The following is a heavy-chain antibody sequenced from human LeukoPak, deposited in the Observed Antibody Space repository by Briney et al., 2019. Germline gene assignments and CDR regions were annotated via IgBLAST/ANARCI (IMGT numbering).Heavy chain of an antibody. CDR3: GRWRESSNWPPGYLQY. CDR2: ISAYNGNT. V-gene: IGHV1-18*01. Sequence: ASVKVSCKASGFTFTSFGFSWVRQAPGRGLERMGWISAYNGNTNYAQNLQGRVTMTTDASTSTVYMELRSLRSDDTAMYYCGRWRESSNWPPGYLQYWGQGTLVIVSS. D-gene: IGHD4-11*01. J-gene: IGHJ1*01. CDR1: GFTFTSFG.